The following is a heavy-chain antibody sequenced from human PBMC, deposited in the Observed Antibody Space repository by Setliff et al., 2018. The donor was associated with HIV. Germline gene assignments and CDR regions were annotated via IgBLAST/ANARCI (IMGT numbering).Heavy chain of an antibody. CDR2: AYTGGST. Sequence: PSETLSLTCSVSGVTICSHFWTWIRQPAGKGLEWIGRAYTGGSTNYNPSLKSRVTISVDTSKRQFSLKLSSVTAADTAVYYCAREERKAPAGSGYYYYGMDVWGQGTMVTVSS. J-gene: IGHJ6*02. CDR3: AREERKAPAGSGYYYYGMDV. CDR1: GVTICSHF. D-gene: IGHD6-13*01. V-gene: IGHV4-4*07.